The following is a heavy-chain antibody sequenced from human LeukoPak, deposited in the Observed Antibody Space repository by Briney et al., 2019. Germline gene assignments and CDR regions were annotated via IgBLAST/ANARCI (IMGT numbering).Heavy chain of an antibody. CDR3: ARARYSSSPFDP. D-gene: IGHD6-13*01. V-gene: IGHV3-21*01. CDR1: GFIFSSYS. CDR2: ISSSSSYI. J-gene: IGHJ5*02. Sequence: GGSLRLSCAASGFIFSSYSMNWIRQAPGKGLDLVSFISSSSSYIYYADSVKGRFTISRDNAKNSLYLQMNSLRAEDTAVYYCARARYSSSPFDPWGQGTLVTVSS.